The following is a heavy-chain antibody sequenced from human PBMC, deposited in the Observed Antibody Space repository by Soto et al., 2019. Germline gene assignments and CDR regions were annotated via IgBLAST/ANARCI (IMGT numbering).Heavy chain of an antibody. CDR3: ARGVRGAYGFDI. Sequence: EVQLVESGGALVQPGGSLRLSCAASGFSFSSYWMHWVRQGPGKGLVWVSRIHGDGGRTNYADSVKGRFTISRDNAKNTVYLLMDSLRAEETAVYYCARGVRGAYGFDIWGQGTLVTVSS. J-gene: IGHJ3*02. D-gene: IGHD3-16*01. CDR1: GFSFSSYW. CDR2: IHGDGGRT. V-gene: IGHV3-74*01.